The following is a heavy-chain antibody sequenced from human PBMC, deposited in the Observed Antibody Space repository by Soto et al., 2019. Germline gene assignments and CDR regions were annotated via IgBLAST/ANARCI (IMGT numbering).Heavy chain of an antibody. CDR2: INHSGST. Sequence: SETLSLTCAVYGGSFSGYYWSWIRQPPGKGLEWIGEINHSGSTNYNPSLKSRVTISVDTSKNQFSLKLSSVTAADTAVYYCARGSFNPFGLHGAAAGTGWFDPWGQGTLVTVSS. CDR1: GGSFSGYY. J-gene: IGHJ5*02. D-gene: IGHD6-13*01. CDR3: ARGSFNPFGLHGAAAGTGWFDP. V-gene: IGHV4-34*01.